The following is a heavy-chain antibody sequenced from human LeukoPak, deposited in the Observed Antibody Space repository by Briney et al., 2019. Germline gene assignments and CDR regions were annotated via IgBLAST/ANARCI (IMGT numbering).Heavy chain of an antibody. V-gene: IGHV3-30*03. CDR1: GFTFSVYG. CDR2: ISYDGSKK. J-gene: IGHJ2*01. D-gene: IGHD5-12*01. CDR3: AREVATLDDWYFDL. Sequence: GGSLRLSCAASGFTFSVYGMHGVRQAPGEGLEWVAVISYDGSKKYYADSVKGRFTISRDNSKNTLYLQMNSLRAEDTAVYYCAREVATLDDWYFDLWGRGTLVTVSS.